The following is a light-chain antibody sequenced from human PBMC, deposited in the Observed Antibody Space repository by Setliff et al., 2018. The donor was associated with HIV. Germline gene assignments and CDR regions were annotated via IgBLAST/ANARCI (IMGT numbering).Light chain of an antibody. V-gene: IGLV2-8*01. CDR2: EVN. CDR3: SSYAGSNKLV. J-gene: IGLJ2*01. CDR1: SSDVGGYNY. Sequence: QSALAQPASVSGSPGQSITISCTGASSDVGGYNYVSWYQQHPGKAPKLMIYEVNKRPSGVPDRFSGSKSGNTASLTVSGLQAEDEADYYCSSYAGSNKLVFGGGTKVTVL.